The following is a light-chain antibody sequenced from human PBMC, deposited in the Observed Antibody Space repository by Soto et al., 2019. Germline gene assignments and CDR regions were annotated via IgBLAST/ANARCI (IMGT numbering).Light chain of an antibody. V-gene: IGKV3-20*01. CDR1: QSVSSVY. J-gene: IGKJ5*01. Sequence: EIVLTQSPGTLSLSPGERATLSCRASQSVSSVYLAWYQQKPGQAPRLLIYGASSRATGVPDRFSGSGSGTDFTLTISRLEPEDFAVYYCLQYGNSPITFGQGTRLEIK. CDR3: LQYGNSPIT. CDR2: GAS.